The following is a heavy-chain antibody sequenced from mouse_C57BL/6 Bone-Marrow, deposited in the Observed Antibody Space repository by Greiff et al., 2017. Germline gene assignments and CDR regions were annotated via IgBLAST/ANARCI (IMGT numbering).Heavy chain of an antibody. CDR3: AREIYYYGSRYCDV. Sequence: VQLQQSGAELVKPGASVKISCKASGYAFSSYWMNWVKQRPGKGLEWIGQIYPGDGDTNYNGKFKGKATLTADKSSSPAYMQLSSLTSEDSAVYFCAREIYYYGSRYCDVWGTGTTVTGSS. CDR2: IYPGDGDT. V-gene: IGHV1-80*01. CDR1: GYAFSSYW. J-gene: IGHJ1*03. D-gene: IGHD1-1*01.